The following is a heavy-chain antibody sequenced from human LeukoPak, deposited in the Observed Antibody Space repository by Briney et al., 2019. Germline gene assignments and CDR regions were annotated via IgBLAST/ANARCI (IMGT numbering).Heavy chain of an antibody. D-gene: IGHD5-12*01. CDR3: AKIPTNDGYDQGT. V-gene: IGHV3-23*01. CDR2: ISGSGSST. Sequence: GGSLRLSCAASGFTFTTYVMSWVRQAPGKGLEWVSAISGSGSSTHYADSVKGRFTISRDNSKNTLYLQMNSLRAEDTAVYYCAKIPTNDGYDQGTWGQGTLVTVSS. J-gene: IGHJ5*02. CDR1: GFTFTTYV.